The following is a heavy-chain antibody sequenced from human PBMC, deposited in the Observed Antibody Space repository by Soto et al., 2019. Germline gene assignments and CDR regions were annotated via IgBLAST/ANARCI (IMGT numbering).Heavy chain of an antibody. V-gene: IGHV3-21*01. Sequence: GGSLRLSCAASGFTFSSYSMNWVRQAPGKGLGWVSSISSSRSYIYYADSVKGRFTISRDNAKNSLYLQTNSLRAEDTAVYYCARVQVVTAIPTNFDYWGQGTLVTV. CDR2: ISSSRSYI. CDR1: GFTFSSYS. CDR3: ARVQVVTAIPTNFDY. D-gene: IGHD2-21*02. J-gene: IGHJ4*02.